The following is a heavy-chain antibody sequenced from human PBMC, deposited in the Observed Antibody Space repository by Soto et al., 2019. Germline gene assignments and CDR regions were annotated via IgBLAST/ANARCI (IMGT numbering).Heavy chain of an antibody. D-gene: IGHD1-1*01. CDR1: GFTFSSYD. Sequence: EVQLVESGGGLVQPGGSLRLSCAASGFTFSSYDMHWVRQATGKGLEWVTSTGAAGDTSYPGSVKGRFTISRENAKNSFDLQMNSLRAGDTAVYYCARGATRSFYYMVVWGKGTTVTVSS. V-gene: IGHV3-13*01. CDR2: TGAAGDT. J-gene: IGHJ6*03. CDR3: ARGATRSFYYMVV.